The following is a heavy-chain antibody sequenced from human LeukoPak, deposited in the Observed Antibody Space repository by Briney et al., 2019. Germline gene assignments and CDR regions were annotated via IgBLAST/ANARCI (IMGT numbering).Heavy chain of an antibody. Sequence: GESLKISFKGSGYRFTTYWIGWVRPMPGKGLEWMGIIYPDDSDTRYSPSFQGQVTISADKSISTAYLQWSSLKASDTAMYYCARPTGLRFFDYWGQGTLVTVSS. CDR3: ARPTGLRFFDY. CDR2: IYPDDSDT. J-gene: IGHJ4*02. V-gene: IGHV5-51*01. D-gene: IGHD4-11*01. CDR1: GYRFTTYW.